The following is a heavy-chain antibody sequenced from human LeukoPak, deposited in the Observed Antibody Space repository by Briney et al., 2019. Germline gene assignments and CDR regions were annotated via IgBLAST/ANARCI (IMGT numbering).Heavy chain of an antibody. D-gene: IGHD2-21*01. J-gene: IGHJ4*02. V-gene: IGHV4-4*07. CDR3: ARVGDYYYFDY. CDR1: GGSISGYY. Sequence: SETLSLTCNVSGGSISGYYWNWIRQPAGEGLEWIGRIYTSGSADYNPSLKSRVTMSVDVSKSQVSLQLNSVTAADTAIYFCARVGDYYYFDYWGQGTLVTVSS. CDR2: IYTSGSA.